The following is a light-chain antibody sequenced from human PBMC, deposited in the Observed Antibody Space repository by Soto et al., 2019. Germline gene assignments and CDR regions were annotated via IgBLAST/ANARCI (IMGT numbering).Light chain of an antibody. CDR2: LNSDGSH. CDR1: SGHSSYA. J-gene: IGLJ3*02. CDR3: QTWGTGIRV. Sequence: QPVLTQSPSASASLGASVNLTCTLSSGHSSYAIAWHQQQPEKGPRYLMKLNSDGSHSKGDGIPDRFSGSSSGAERYLTISSLQSEDEADYCCQTWGTGIRVFGGGTQLTVL. V-gene: IGLV4-69*02.